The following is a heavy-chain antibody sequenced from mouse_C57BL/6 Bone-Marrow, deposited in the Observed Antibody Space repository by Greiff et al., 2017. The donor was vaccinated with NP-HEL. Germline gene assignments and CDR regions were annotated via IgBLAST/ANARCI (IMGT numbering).Heavy chain of an antibody. V-gene: IGHV5-16*01. Sequence: EVQLVESEGGLVQPGSSMKLSCTASGFTFSDYYMAWVRQVPEKGLEWVANINYDGSSTYYLDSLKSRFIISRDNAKNILYLQMSSLKSEDTATYYCARDPYLLLRDWYFDVWGTGTTVTVSS. CDR3: ARDPYLLLRDWYFDV. CDR2: INYDGSST. J-gene: IGHJ1*03. D-gene: IGHD1-1*01. CDR1: GFTFSDYY.